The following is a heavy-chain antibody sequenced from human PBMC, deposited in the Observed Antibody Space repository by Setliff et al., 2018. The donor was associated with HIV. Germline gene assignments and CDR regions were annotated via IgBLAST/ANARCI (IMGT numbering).Heavy chain of an antibody. CDR3: ARLRLFSSALDY. Sequence: GGSLRLSCVASGLTFNRYWMSWVRQAPGKGLEWVSTIYSDGTTYHADSVKGRFTLSRDNSKNTLFLQMNSLRPEDTAVFYCARLRLFSSALDYWGQGTLVTVSS. J-gene: IGHJ4*02. CDR2: IYSDGTT. V-gene: IGHV3-66*02. CDR1: GLTFNRYW. D-gene: IGHD2-2*01.